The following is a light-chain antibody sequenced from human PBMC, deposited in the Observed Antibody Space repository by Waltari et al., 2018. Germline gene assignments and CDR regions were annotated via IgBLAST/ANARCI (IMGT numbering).Light chain of an antibody. J-gene: IGKJ2*01. CDR2: ASS. V-gene: IGKV1-NL1*01. Sequence: DIQMTQSPSSLSASEGARVTITCRASQGIRNSLAWYQQKPGKAPKLLLDASSTLESGVPSRFSGSGSGTDYTLTISSLQPEDFATYYCEQYFSTPPYTFGQGTKLEI. CDR3: EQYFSTPPYT. CDR1: QGIRNS.